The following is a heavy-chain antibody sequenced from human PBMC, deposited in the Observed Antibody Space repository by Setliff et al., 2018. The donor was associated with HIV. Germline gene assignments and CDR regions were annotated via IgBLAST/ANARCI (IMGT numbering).Heavy chain of an antibody. V-gene: IGHV4-39*01. CDR3: ASRIYYYDESRVLREEGFVP. J-gene: IGHJ5*02. CDR2: IHYNEKT. CDR1: GGSASNSRYY. Sequence: SETLSLTCTVSGGSASNSRYYWAWIRQPPGKGLEYIGSIHYNEKTYYNRSLESRLTISIDTSKNQFSLTLTSVTASDTAMYYCASRIYYYDESRVLREEGFVPWGQGTLVTVSS. D-gene: IGHD3-22*01.